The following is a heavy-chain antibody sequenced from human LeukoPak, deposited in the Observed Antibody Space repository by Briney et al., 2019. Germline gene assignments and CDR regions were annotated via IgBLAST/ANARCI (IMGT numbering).Heavy chain of an antibody. V-gene: IGHV3-23*01. Sequence: GGSLRLSCAASGFTFSSYAMSWVRQAPGKGLEWVSGISGSGDNTYYADSVKGRFTISRDNSKNTLYVQVNSLGTEDTAAYYCAKGSYYDSSGSFYFDYWGQETLVTVSS. D-gene: IGHD3-22*01. J-gene: IGHJ4*02. CDR2: ISGSGDNT. CDR3: AKGSYYDSSGSFYFDY. CDR1: GFTFSSYA.